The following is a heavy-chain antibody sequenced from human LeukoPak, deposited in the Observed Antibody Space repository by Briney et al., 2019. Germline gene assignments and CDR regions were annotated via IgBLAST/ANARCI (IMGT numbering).Heavy chain of an antibody. CDR1: GYTFTAYY. CDR3: ARYDGKQNRFDP. Sequence: ASVKVSCKASGYTFTAYYIHWMRQAPGQGLQWVGWINPNNGGTNYAYEFQGRVTVTRDTSISTTYMDLSSLKSDDTAVYYCARYDGKQNRFDPWGQGTLVTVSS. CDR2: INPNNGGT. V-gene: IGHV1-2*02. D-gene: IGHD3-3*01. J-gene: IGHJ5*02.